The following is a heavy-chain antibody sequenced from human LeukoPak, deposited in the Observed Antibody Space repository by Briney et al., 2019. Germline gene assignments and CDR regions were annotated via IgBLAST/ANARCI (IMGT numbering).Heavy chain of an antibody. CDR1: GYTFIGYY. CDR2: INPNSGGT. CDR3: ARVGAAAGTGVDY. D-gene: IGHD6-13*01. J-gene: IGHJ4*02. V-gene: IGHV1-2*06. Sequence: ASVKVSCKASGYTFIGYYMHWVRQAPGQGLEWMGRINPNSGGTNYAQKFQGRVTMTRDTSISTAYMELSRLRSDDTAVYYCARVGAAAGTGVDYWGQGTLVTVSS.